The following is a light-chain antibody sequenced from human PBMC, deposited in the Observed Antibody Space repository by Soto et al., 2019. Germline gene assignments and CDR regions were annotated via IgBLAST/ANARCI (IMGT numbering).Light chain of an antibody. CDR1: QDINKF. V-gene: IGKV1-9*01. Sequence: IQLTQSPSSLSASVGDRVTLTCRASQDINKFLAWFQQTPGKAPKLLVYSASTLHSGVPSRFSGSGSGTDFALTISSLQPEDFATYDGQQLKTYPYTFGQGTRLDIK. J-gene: IGKJ2*01. CDR3: QQLKTYPYT. CDR2: SAS.